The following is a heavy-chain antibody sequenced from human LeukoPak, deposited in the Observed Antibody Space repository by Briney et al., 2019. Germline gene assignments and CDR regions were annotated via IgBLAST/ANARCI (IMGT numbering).Heavy chain of an antibody. CDR3: ARDEWFGELSALSLIDY. V-gene: IGHV3-30-3*01. CDR1: GFAFSGYA. CDR2: TSYDENKK. D-gene: IGHD3-10*01. J-gene: IGHJ4*02. Sequence: GRSLRLSCAASGFAFSGYAMHWVRQAPGKGLEWVAVTSYDENKKYYADSVKGRFTISRDNSKSTLYLHMNSLRAEDTALYYCARDEWFGELSALSLIDYWGQGTLVTVSS.